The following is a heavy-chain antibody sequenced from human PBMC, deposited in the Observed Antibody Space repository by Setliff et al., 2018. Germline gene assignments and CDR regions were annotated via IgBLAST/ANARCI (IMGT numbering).Heavy chain of an antibody. J-gene: IGHJ4*02. D-gene: IGHD3-22*01. CDR1: GHSISSGYY. CDR2: INHSGST. Sequence: PSETLSLTCTVSGHSISSGYYWGWIRQPPGKGLEWIGEINHSGSTNYNPSLKSRVTISVDTSENQFSLKLNSVTAADTALYYCARRTNYFDSSGYRVYYFDYWGQGTLVTVSS. CDR3: ARRTNYFDSSGYRVYYFDY. V-gene: IGHV4-38-2*02.